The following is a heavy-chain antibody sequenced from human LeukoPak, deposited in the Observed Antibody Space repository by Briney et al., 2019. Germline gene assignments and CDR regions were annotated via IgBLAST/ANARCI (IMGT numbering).Heavy chain of an antibody. CDR2: IIPIFGTA. CDR3: AREGGIAVAGSDGTFDY. D-gene: IGHD6-19*01. J-gene: IGHJ4*02. Sequence: SVKVSCKASGGTFISYAISWVRQAPGQGHEWMGRIIPIFGTANYAQKFQGRVTITTDESTSTAYMELSSLRSEDTAVYYCAREGGIAVAGSDGTFDYWGQGTLVTVSS. V-gene: IGHV1-69*05. CDR1: GGTFISYA.